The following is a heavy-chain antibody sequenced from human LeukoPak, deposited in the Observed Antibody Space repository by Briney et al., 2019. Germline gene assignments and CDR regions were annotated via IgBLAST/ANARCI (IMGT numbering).Heavy chain of an antibody. V-gene: IGHV4-59*01. CDR2: IYYSGST. CDR1: GGSISSYY. Sequence: SETLSLTCPVSGGSISSYYWSWIRQPPGKGLEWIGYIYYSGSTNYNPSLKSRVTISVDTSKNQFSLKLSSVTAADTAVYYCARDYSSGWPRLDYWGQGTLVTVSS. J-gene: IGHJ4*02. D-gene: IGHD6-19*01. CDR3: ARDYSSGWPRLDY.